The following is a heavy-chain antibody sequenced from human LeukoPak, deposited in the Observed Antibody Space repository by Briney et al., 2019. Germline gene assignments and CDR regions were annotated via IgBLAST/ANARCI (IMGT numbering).Heavy chain of an antibody. CDR1: GGSISSGGYY. CDR2: IYYSGST. Sequence: SETLSLTCTVSGGSISSGGYYWSWIRQHPGKGLEWIGYIYYSGSTYYNPSLKSRVTISVDTSKNQFSLKLSSVTAADTAVYYCARAYYYDSSGYPGWFFDYWGQGTLVTVSS. CDR3: ARAYYYDSSGYPGWFFDY. J-gene: IGHJ4*02. V-gene: IGHV4-31*03. D-gene: IGHD3-22*01.